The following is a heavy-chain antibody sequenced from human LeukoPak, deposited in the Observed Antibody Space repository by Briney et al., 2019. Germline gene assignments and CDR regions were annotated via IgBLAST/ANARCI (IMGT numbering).Heavy chain of an antibody. D-gene: IGHD3-9*01. CDR3: ARVPFYDILTGYFADYYYMDV. Sequence: GASVKVSCKASGYIFTNYAVNWVRQAPGQGLEWMGWISAYNGNTNYAQKLQGRVTMTTDTSTSTAYMELRSLRSDDTAVYYCARVPFYDILTGYFADYYYMDVWGKGTTVAISS. CDR1: GYIFTNYA. J-gene: IGHJ6*03. V-gene: IGHV1-18*01. CDR2: ISAYNGNT.